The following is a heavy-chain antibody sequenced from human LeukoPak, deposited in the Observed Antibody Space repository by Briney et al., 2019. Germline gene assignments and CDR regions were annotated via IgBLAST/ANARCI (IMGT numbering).Heavy chain of an antibody. J-gene: IGHJ4*02. D-gene: IGHD3-22*01. CDR2: INTNTGNP. Sequence: ASVKVSCKASGYTFTSYDINWVRQATGQGLEWMGWINTNTGNPTYAQGFTGRFVFSLDTSVSTAYLQISSLKAEDTAVYYCARVSSSGTPGYWGQGTLVTVSS. CDR1: GYTFTSYD. CDR3: ARVSSSGTPGY. V-gene: IGHV7-4-1*02.